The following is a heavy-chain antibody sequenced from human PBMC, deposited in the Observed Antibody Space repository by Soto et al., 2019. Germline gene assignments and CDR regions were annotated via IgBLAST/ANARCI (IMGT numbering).Heavy chain of an antibody. CDR2: MFYSGLT. V-gene: IGHV4-39*01. J-gene: IGHJ6*02. D-gene: IGHD2-15*01. Sequence: SETLSLTCSVSGYSVTSSDYYWAWIRQPPGKGLEWIGSMFYSGLTYYNPSLKSRVTLSVDTSKNQFSVRLNSVTAADTAVYYCAPLSVSLSGPYGIHVRGQGTTVTVSS. CDR1: GYSVTSSDYY. CDR3: APLSVSLSGPYGIHV.